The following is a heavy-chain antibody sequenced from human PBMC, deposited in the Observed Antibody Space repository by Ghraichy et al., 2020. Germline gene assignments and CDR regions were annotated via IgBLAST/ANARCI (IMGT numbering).Heavy chain of an antibody. D-gene: IGHD6-19*01. V-gene: IGHV4-39*01. CDR2: IFYRGRT. J-gene: IGHJ4*02. CDR3: ARHVYASGWYVDY. CDR1: DDSISTSSYY. Sequence: SETLSLTCTVSDDSISTSSYYWGWIRQPPGKGLEWIRSIFYRGRTYYNLSLKRRVTISVDTSKNQFSLRLTSVSAADTAIYYCARHVYASGWYVDYWGQGTLVTVSS.